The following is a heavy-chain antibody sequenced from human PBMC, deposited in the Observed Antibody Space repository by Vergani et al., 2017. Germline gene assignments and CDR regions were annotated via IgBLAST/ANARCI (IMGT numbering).Heavy chain of an antibody. CDR3: AKDLGDMVRGVMFDY. CDR1: GFTFSDYY. Sequence: QVQLVESGGGLVKPGGSLRLSCAASGFTFSDYYMSWIRQAPGKGLEWVSYISSSSSYTNYADTVKGRFTISRDNAMNSLYLQMNSLRAEDTAVYYCAKDLGDMVRGVMFDYWGQGTLVTVSS. CDR2: ISSSSSYT. J-gene: IGHJ4*02. D-gene: IGHD3-10*01. V-gene: IGHV3-11*06.